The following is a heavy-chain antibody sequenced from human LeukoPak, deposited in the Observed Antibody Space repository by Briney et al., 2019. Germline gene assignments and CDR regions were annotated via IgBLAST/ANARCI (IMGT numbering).Heavy chain of an antibody. CDR1: GGSISPYY. CDR2: IYYSGST. CDR3: ASNVGPGYFDY. Sequence: KPSETLSLTCTVSGGSISPYYWSWIRQTPGKGLEWVGHIYYSGSTSYNPSLKSRVTISVDTSKNQFSLKLSSVTAADTAVYYCASNVGPGYFDYWGQGTLVTVSS. J-gene: IGHJ4*02. D-gene: IGHD1-26*01. V-gene: IGHV4-59*01.